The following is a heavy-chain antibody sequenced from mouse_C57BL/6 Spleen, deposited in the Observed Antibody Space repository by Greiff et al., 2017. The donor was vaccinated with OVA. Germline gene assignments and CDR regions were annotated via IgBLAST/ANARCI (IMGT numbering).Heavy chain of an antibody. CDR1: GYAFSSSW. Sequence: VQLKESGPELVKPGASVKISCKASGYAFSSSWMNWVKQRPGKGLEWIGRIYPGDGDTNYNGKFKGKATLTADKSSSTAYMQLSSLTSEDSAVYFCAHYGSSSYWYFDVWGTGTTVTVSS. V-gene: IGHV1-82*01. CDR2: IYPGDGDT. J-gene: IGHJ1*03. D-gene: IGHD1-1*01. CDR3: AHYGSSSYWYFDV.